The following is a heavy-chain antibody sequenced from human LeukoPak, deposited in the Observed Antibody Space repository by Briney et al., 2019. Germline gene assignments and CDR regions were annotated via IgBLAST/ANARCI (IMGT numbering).Heavy chain of an antibody. CDR1: GFTFSSYA. CDR3: AKVVTAIRPYFDY. Sequence: PGGSLRLSCAASGFTFSSYAMSWVRQAPGKWLEWVSAISGSGGSTYYADSVKGRFTISRDNSKNTLYLQMNSLRAEGTAVYYCAKVVTAIRPYFDYWGQGTLVTVSS. D-gene: IGHD2-21*02. CDR2: ISGSGGST. J-gene: IGHJ4*02. V-gene: IGHV3-23*01.